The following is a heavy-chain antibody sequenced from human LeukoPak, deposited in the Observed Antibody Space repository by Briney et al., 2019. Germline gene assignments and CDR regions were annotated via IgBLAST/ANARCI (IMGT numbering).Heavy chain of an antibody. CDR2: IIPIFGTA. V-gene: IGHV1-69*05. Sequence: SVKVSCKASGGTFSSYAISWVRQAPGQGLEWMGGIIPIFGTANYAQKFQGRVTMTRNTSISTAYMELSSLRSEDTAVYYCARTAASSSQWLAYYYYYYYMDVWGKGTTVTISS. CDR1: GGTFSSYA. D-gene: IGHD6-19*01. J-gene: IGHJ6*03. CDR3: ARTAASSSQWLAYYYYYYYMDV.